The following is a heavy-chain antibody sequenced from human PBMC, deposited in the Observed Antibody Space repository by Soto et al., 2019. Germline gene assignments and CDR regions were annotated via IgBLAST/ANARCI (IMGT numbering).Heavy chain of an antibody. V-gene: IGHV1-69*12. D-gene: IGHD4-17*01. CDR2: IIPIFGTA. CDR3: ASLTTVVNPSYHDAFDI. J-gene: IGHJ3*02. CDR1: GGTFSSYA. Sequence: QVQLVQSGAEVKKPGSSVKVSCKASGGTFSSYAISWVRQAPGQGLEWMGGIIPIFGTANYAQKFQGRVTITADESTSTDYMELSSLRSEDTAVYYCASLTTVVNPSYHDAFDIWGQGTMVTVSS.